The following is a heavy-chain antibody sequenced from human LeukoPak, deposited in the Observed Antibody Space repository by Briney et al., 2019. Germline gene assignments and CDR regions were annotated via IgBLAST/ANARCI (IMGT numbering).Heavy chain of an antibody. CDR2: IYYSGST. V-gene: IGHV4-59*01. J-gene: IGHJ4*02. CDR1: GGSISSYY. CDR3: AGAHTPGYSYGYSFDY. D-gene: IGHD5-18*01. Sequence: PSETLSLTCTVSGGSISSYYWSWIRQPPGKGLEWIGYIYYSGSTNYNPSLKSRVTISVDTSKNQFSLKLSSVTAADTAVYYCAGAHTPGYSYGYSFDYWGQGTLVTVSS.